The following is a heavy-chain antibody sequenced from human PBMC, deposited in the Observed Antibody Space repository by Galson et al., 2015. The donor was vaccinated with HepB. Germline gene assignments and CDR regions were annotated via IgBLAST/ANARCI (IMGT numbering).Heavy chain of an antibody. Sequence: SLRLSCAASGFTFSSYGVHWVRQAPGKGLYWLAVISYDGTNKYYADSVKGQFAISRDNSKNTLYLQMNSLRGEDTAVYYCAKALMANYYYYGMDVWGQGTTVIVSS. V-gene: IGHV3-30*18. CDR3: AKALMANYYYYGMDV. CDR1: GFTFSSYG. J-gene: IGHJ6*02. CDR2: ISYDGTNK. D-gene: IGHD5-24*01.